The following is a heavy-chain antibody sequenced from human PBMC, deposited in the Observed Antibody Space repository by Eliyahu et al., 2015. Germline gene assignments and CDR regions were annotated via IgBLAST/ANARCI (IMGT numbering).Heavy chain of an antibody. D-gene: IGHD6-6*01. V-gene: IGHV1-46*01. CDR3: ATDGGYSSSSRFGWGY. CDR1: GYTFTXYX. CDR2: INPSGGST. Sequence: QVQLVQSGAEVKKPGASVKVSCKASGYTFTXYXMHWVRQAPGQGLEWMGIINPSGGSTSYAQKFQGRVTMTRDTSTSTVYMELSSLRSEDTAVYYCATDGGYSSSSRFGWGYWGQGTLVTVSS. J-gene: IGHJ4*02.